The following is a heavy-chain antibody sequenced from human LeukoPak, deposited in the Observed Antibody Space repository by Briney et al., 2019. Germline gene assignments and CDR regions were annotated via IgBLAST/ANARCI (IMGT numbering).Heavy chain of an antibody. CDR1: GYTFTNYD. J-gene: IGHJ4*02. V-gene: IGHV1-18*01. CDR3: ARFGDYYDSSGPDY. Sequence: ASVKVSCKASGYTFTNYDICWVRQAPGQGLEWMGWISTYNGNTNYAQKLQGRVTMTRNTSISTAYMELSSLRSEDTAVYYCARFGDYYDSSGPDYWGQGTLVTVSS. D-gene: IGHD3-22*01. CDR2: ISTYNGNT.